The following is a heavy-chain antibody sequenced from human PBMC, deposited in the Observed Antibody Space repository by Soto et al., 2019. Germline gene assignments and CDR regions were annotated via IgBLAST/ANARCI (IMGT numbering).Heavy chain of an antibody. CDR3: VGSNSAPGMATPGPYYFDY. Sequence: PGGSLRLSCAASGFTFSDLYMDWVRQAPGKGLEWVGRSRNKVNSYTTEYAASVKGRFTISRDNSKNSLYLQMNSLKTEDTAVYYCVGSNSAPGMATPGPYYFDYWGQGTLVTVSS. CDR2: SRNKVNSYTT. J-gene: IGHJ4*02. D-gene: IGHD6-13*01. CDR1: GFTFSDLY. V-gene: IGHV3-72*01.